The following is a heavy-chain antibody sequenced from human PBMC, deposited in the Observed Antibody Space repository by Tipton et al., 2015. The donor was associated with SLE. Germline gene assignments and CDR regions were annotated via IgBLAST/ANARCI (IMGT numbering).Heavy chain of an antibody. D-gene: IGHD6-13*01. CDR3: ARAGGYSSSDAFDI. J-gene: IGHJ3*02. V-gene: IGHV4-39*07. Sequence: TLSLTCTDSGGSISSSSYYWGWIRPPPGTGLEWIGSIYYSGSTYYNPSLKSRVTISVDTSKNQFSLKLRPVTAADTAVYYCARAGGYSSSDAFDIWGQGTMVTVSS. CDR2: IYYSGST. CDR1: GGSISSSSYY.